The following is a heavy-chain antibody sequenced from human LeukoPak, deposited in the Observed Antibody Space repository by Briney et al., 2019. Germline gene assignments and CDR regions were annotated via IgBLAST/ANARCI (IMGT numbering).Heavy chain of an antibody. D-gene: IGHD1-26*01. J-gene: IGHJ5*02. CDR3: ARDLAPLSGNYYDAWFDP. Sequence: ASVKISCKDSGYTFTSYGISWVRQAPGQGLEWMGWISADNGNTKYAQKLQGRVTITTDTSTSTAYMELSSLRSNDTAVYYCARDLAPLSGNYYDAWFDPWGQGTLVTVSS. V-gene: IGHV1-18*01. CDR1: GYTFTSYG. CDR2: ISADNGNT.